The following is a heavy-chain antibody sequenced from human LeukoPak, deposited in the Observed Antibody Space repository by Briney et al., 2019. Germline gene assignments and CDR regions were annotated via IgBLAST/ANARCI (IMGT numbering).Heavy chain of an antibody. CDR1: GGSFSGYY. V-gene: IGHV4-34*01. D-gene: IGHD3-3*01. CDR3: ARGQDGVVPRVRYNWFDP. J-gene: IGHJ5*02. CDR2: INHSGST. Sequence: SETLSLTCAVYGGSFSGYYWSWIRQPPGKGLEWIGEINHSGSTNYNPSLKSRVTISVDTSKNQFSLKLSSVTAADTAVYYCARGQDGVVPRVRYNWFDPWGQGTPVTVSS.